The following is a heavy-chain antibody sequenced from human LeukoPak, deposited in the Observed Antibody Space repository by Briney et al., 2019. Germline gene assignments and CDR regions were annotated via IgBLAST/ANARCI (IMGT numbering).Heavy chain of an antibody. V-gene: IGHV4-34*01. D-gene: IGHD3-10*01. Sequence: SETLSLTCAVYGGSFSGYYWSWIRQPPGKGLEWIWEINHSGSTNYNPSLKSQVTISVDTSKNQFSLKLSSVTAADTAVYYCARGVYYGSGSYYKKGPFDYWGQGTLVTVSS. CDR1: GGSFSGYY. J-gene: IGHJ4*02. CDR2: INHSGST. CDR3: ARGVYYGSGSYYKKGPFDY.